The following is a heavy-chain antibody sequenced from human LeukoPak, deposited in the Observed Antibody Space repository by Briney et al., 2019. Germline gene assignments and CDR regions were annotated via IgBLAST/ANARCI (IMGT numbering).Heavy chain of an antibody. D-gene: IGHD6-13*01. CDR3: ARGPLYSSSVYYFDY. J-gene: IGHJ4*02. CDR2: ISSSSNYI. Sequence: GGSLRLSCAASGFSFSSYSMKWVRQAPGKGLEWVSSISSSSNYIYYADSVKGRFTISRDNAKNSLYLQMNSLRAEDTAVYYCARGPLYSSSVYYFDYWGQGTLVTVSS. CDR1: GFSFSSYS. V-gene: IGHV3-21*01.